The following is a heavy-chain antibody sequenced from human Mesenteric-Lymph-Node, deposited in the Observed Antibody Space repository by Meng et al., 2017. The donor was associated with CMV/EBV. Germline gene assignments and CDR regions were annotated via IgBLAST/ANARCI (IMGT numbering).Heavy chain of an antibody. J-gene: IGHJ4*02. CDR1: GYTFTGYY. D-gene: IGHD4-23*01. Sequence: ASVKVSCKASGYTFTGYYMHWVRQAPGQGLEWMGWINPNSGGTNYAQKFQGRVTMTRDTSISTAYMELSRLRSDDTAVYYCARDGSDDYGGNCDYWGQGTLVTVSS. CDR2: INPNSGGT. V-gene: IGHV1-2*02. CDR3: ARDGSDDYGGNCDY.